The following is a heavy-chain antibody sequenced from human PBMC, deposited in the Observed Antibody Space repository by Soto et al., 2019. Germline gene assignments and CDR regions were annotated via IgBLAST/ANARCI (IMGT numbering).Heavy chain of an antibody. CDR1: GYTFTNYW. J-gene: IGHJ4*02. CDR2: IFPRDSDT. Sequence: GESLKISCQTSGYTFTNYWIGWVRHMPGRGLEWMGLIFPRDSDTRYNSSFEGQVTISSDRSIATAYLQWTSLKASDTAIYFCANLGCLLHSIDYWGQGTPVTVSS. CDR3: ANLGCLLHSIDY. V-gene: IGHV5-51*01.